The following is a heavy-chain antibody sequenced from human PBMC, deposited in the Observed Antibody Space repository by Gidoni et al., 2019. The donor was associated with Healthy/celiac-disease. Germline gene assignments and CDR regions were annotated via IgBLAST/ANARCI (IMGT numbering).Heavy chain of an antibody. CDR3: ARDHLRVGATIYYYGMDV. V-gene: IGHV3-30*04. Sequence: QVQLVESGGGVVQPGRSLRLSCAASGFTFSSYAMHWVRQAPGKGLEWVAVISYDGSNKYYADSVKGRFTISRDNSKNTLYLQMNSLGAEDTAVYYCARDHLRVGATIYYYGMDVWGQGTTVTVSS. CDR2: ISYDGSNK. D-gene: IGHD1-26*01. CDR1: GFTFSSYA. J-gene: IGHJ6*02.